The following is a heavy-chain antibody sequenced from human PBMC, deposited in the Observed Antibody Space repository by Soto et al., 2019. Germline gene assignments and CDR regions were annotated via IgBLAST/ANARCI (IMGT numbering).Heavy chain of an antibody. J-gene: IGHJ4*02. CDR3: ARGMRYYDFWSGYTPPLRFDY. CDR2: INHSGST. V-gene: IGHV4-34*01. Sequence: SETLSLTCAVSGGSLRGYYWSWIRQPPGKGLEWIGEINHSGSTNYNPSLKSRVTISVDTSKNQFSLKLSSVTAADTAVYYCARGMRYYDFWSGYTPPLRFDYWGQGTLVTVSS. CDR1: GGSLRGYY. D-gene: IGHD3-3*01.